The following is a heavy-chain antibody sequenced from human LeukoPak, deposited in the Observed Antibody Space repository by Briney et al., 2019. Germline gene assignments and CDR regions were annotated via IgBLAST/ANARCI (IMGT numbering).Heavy chain of an antibody. CDR3: AKDGIYCSSTSCYDNFDY. D-gene: IGHD2-2*01. V-gene: IGHV3-23*01. Sequence: GGSLRLSCAASGFTFSSYVMSWVRQAPGKGLEWVSAISGSGGSTYYADSVKGRFTISRDNSKNTLYLQMNSLRAEDTAVYYCAKDGIYCSSTSCYDNFDYWGQGTLVTVSS. J-gene: IGHJ4*02. CDR2: ISGSGGST. CDR1: GFTFSSYV.